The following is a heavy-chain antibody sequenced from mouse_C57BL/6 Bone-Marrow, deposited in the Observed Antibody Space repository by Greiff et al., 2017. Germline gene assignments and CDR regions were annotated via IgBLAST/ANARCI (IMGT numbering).Heavy chain of an antibody. Sequence: EVKLVESGAELVRPGASVKLSCTASGFNIKDDYMHWVKQRPEQGLEWIGWIDPENGDTEYASKFQGKATITADTSSNTAYLQLSSLTSEDTAVYYCTAPLLPVTYFDVWGTGTTVTVSS. D-gene: IGHD1-1*01. CDR3: TAPLLPVTYFDV. CDR2: IDPENGDT. V-gene: IGHV14-4*01. CDR1: GFNIKDDY. J-gene: IGHJ1*03.